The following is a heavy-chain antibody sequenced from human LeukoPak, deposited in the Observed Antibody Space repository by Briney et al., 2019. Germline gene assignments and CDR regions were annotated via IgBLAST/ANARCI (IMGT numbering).Heavy chain of an antibody. CDR2: IKEDGSAE. Sequence: PGGSLRLSCAASGFTFSSHWMGWVRQAPGKGLEWVANIKEDGSAEHYVDSVRGRFTIPRDNAKNSLYLQMNSLRAEDTAVYYCARDAGYYVHDLWGQGTLVTVSS. V-gene: IGHV3-7*01. J-gene: IGHJ5*02. D-gene: IGHD3-10*02. CDR1: GFTFSSHW. CDR3: ARDAGYYVHDL.